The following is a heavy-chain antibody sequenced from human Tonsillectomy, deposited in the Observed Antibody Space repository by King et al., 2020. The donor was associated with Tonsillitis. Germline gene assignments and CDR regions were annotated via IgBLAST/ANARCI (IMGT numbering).Heavy chain of an antibody. J-gene: IGHJ5*01. CDR3: ARVGLRYSSGWYINWLDS. V-gene: IGHV4-61*01. CDR1: GGSVSSGSYY. D-gene: IGHD6-19*01. Sequence: VQLQESGPGLVKPSETLSLTCTVSGGSVSSGSYYWSWIRQPPGKGLEWIGYIYYSGSTNYNPSLKSRVTISVDTSKNQFSLNLSSVTAADTAVYYCARVGLRYSSGWYINWLDSWGQGTLVTVSS. CDR2: IYYSGST.